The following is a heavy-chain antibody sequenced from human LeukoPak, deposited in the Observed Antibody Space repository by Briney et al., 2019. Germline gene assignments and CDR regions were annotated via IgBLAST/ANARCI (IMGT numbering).Heavy chain of an antibody. CDR2: VSYDGSNK. CDR3: AKDRFGNYDILTGPLGY. J-gene: IGHJ4*02. Sequence: GGSLRLSCAASGFTFSSYAMHWVRQAPGKGLEWVAVVSYDGSNKYYADSVTGRFTISRDNSKNTLFLQMNSLRAEDTAVYYCAKDRFGNYDILTGPLGYWGQGTLVTVSS. D-gene: IGHD3-9*01. V-gene: IGHV3-30-3*01. CDR1: GFTFSSYA.